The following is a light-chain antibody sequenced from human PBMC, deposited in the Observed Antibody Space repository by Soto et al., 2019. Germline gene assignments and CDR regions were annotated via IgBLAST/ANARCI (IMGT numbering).Light chain of an antibody. CDR2: DVS. CDR1: SSDVGGYNY. V-gene: IGLV2-11*01. Sequence: QSVLTQPRSVSGSLGQSVTISCTGTSSDVGGYNYVSWYQQHPGKAPKLMIYDVSKRPSGVPDRFSGSKSGNTASLTISGLQAEDEADYYCFSYAGSYTWVFGGGTKLTVL. J-gene: IGLJ3*02. CDR3: FSYAGSYTWV.